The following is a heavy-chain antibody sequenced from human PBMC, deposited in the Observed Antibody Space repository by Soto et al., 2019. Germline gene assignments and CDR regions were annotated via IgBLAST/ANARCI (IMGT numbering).Heavy chain of an antibody. CDR2: INAGYGNT. CDR1: GYTFSSYA. V-gene: IGHV1-3*01. CDR3: ARDTGDGTFDF. J-gene: IGHJ4*02. D-gene: IGHD7-27*01. Sequence: ASVKVSCKASGYTFSSYAMHWVRQAPGQRLEWMGWINAGYGNTKSSQKFQDRVTISRDTSASTAYMELTGLRSEDTAVYYCARDTGDGTFDFWGQGTLVTVYS.